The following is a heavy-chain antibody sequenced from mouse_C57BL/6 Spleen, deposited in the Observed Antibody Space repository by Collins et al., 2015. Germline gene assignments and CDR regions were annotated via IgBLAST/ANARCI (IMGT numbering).Heavy chain of an antibody. CDR2: IYPGSGNT. Sequence: VKQRPGQGLEWIARIYPGSGNTYYNEKFKGKATLTVDKSSSTAYMQLSSLTSEDSAVYYCARPYRYYYAMDYWGQGTSVTVSS. D-gene: IGHD5-1*01. J-gene: IGHJ4*01. CDR3: ARPYRYYYAMDY. V-gene: IGHV1-76*01.